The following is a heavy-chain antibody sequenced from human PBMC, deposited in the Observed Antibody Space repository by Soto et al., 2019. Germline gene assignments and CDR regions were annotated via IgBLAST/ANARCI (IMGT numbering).Heavy chain of an antibody. J-gene: IGHJ2*01. D-gene: IGHD3-9*01. CDR1: GGSISSGGYY. Sequence: QVQLQESGPGLVKPSQTLSLTCTVSGGSISSGGYYWSWIRQNPGKGLEWIGYIYYSGSTYYNPSLKSRVTISVDTSKNQCSLKLSSVTAADTAVYYCARGSDYDILTGYYPTYWYFDLWGRGTLVTVSS. CDR3: ARGSDYDILTGYYPTYWYFDL. CDR2: IYYSGST. V-gene: IGHV4-31*03.